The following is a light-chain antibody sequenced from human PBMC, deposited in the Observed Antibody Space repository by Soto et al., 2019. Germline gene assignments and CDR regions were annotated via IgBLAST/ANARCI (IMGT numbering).Light chain of an antibody. J-gene: IGKJ1*01. V-gene: IGKV1-17*02. CDR3: LQHYSHPPWT. CDR2: AAS. CDR1: HGIRDD. Sequence: DIPMTQSPSSLSASVGDRVTITCRASHGIRDDLNWYQQKPGKAPKRLIYAASSLQSGVPSRFSGSGSETEFTLTISDLQPEDFATYYCLQHYSHPPWTFDQGTKVEIK.